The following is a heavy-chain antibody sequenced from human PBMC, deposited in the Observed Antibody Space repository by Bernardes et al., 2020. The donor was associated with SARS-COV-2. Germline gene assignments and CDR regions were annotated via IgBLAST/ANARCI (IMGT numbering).Heavy chain of an antibody. CDR2: IHPDYSDT. CDR3: ATHSDSAERGAFDL. CDR1: GYSLTSHW. Sequence: GAFLKTSRHDSGYSLTSHWHGWVRPMPGKGLEWMGMIHPDYSDTRFSPSFQGRVTISADKSINTAYLQWTSLKASETTMYYCATHSDSAERGAFDLWGQGTRVTVSS. J-gene: IGHJ3*01. V-gene: IGHV5-51*01. D-gene: IGHD3-10*01.